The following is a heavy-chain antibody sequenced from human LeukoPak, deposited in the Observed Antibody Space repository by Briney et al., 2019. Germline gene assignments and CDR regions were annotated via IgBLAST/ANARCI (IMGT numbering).Heavy chain of an antibody. Sequence: ASVKVSCKASGYTFTSYDINWVRQATGQALEWMGWMNPNSGNTGYAQKFQGRVTMTRNTSISTAYMELSSLRSEDTAVYYCARAKSGYSGYGVDYWGQGTLVTVSS. D-gene: IGHD5-12*01. V-gene: IGHV1-8*01. CDR2: MNPNSGNT. CDR3: ARAKSGYSGYGVDY. CDR1: GYTFTSYD. J-gene: IGHJ4*02.